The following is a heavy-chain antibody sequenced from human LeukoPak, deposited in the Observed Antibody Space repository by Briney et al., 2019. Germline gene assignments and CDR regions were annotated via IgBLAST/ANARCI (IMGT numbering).Heavy chain of an antibody. CDR2: ISSSSSYI. CDR3: ARREYCSSTSCFRGGSVDV. D-gene: IGHD2-2*01. J-gene: IGHJ6*04. CDR1: GFTFSSYS. Sequence: GGSLRLSCAASGFTFSSYSMNWVRQAPGKGLEWVSSISSSSSYIYCADSVKGRFTISRDNAKNSLYLQMNSLRAEDTAVYYCARREYCSSTSCFRGGSVDVWGKGTTVTVSS. V-gene: IGHV3-21*01.